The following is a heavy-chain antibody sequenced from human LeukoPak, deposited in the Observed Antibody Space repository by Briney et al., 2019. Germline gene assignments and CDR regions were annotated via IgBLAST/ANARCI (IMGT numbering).Heavy chain of an antibody. Sequence: PGGSLRLSCAASGFTFSSYGMHWVRQAPGKGLERVAVIWYDGSNKYYADSVKGRFTISRDNSKNTLYLQMNSLRAEDTAVYYCARGVSSGYYPNYFDYWGQGTLVTVSS. V-gene: IGHV3-33*01. CDR3: ARGVSSGYYPNYFDY. J-gene: IGHJ4*02. CDR2: IWYDGSNK. D-gene: IGHD3-22*01. CDR1: GFTFSSYG.